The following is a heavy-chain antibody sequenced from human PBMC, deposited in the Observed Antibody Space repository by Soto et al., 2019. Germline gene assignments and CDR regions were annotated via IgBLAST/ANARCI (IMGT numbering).Heavy chain of an antibody. D-gene: IGHD3-10*01. CDR1: GGSISSSSYY. CDR3: ASKFGELLADAFDI. Sequence: PAETLSLTCTVSGGSISSSSYYWGWIRQPPGKGLEWIGSIFYSGTTYYNPSLKSRVTMSVDKSKNQFSLKMTSVTAADTGVYYCASKFGELLADAFDIWGQGTVVTVSS. CDR2: IFYSGTT. J-gene: IGHJ3*02. V-gene: IGHV4-39*07.